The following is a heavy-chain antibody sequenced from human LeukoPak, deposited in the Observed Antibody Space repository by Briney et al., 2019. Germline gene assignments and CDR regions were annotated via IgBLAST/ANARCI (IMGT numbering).Heavy chain of an antibody. Sequence: KSSETLSLTCTVSGGSLNNNYWSWVRQPPGKGLEWIGYISYSRSTNYNPSPESRVSISMASSRAQFSLQVNSVTAADTAVYSCARHLSDRTTVAGEFDYWGQGILVSVSS. CDR3: ARHLSDRTTVAGEFDY. V-gene: IGHV4-59*08. CDR1: GGSLNNNY. D-gene: IGHD6-19*01. J-gene: IGHJ4*02. CDR2: ISYSRST.